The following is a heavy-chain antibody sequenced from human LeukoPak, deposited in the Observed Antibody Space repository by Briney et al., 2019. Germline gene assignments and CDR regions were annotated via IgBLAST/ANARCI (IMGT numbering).Heavy chain of an antibody. CDR1: GYTLTELS. J-gene: IGHJ4*02. Sequence: ASVKVSCKVSGYTLTELSMHWVRQAPGKGLEWMGWINTNTGNPTYAQGFTGRFVFSLDTSVSTAYLQISSLKAEDTAVYYCARVYSSWYRGEVDYWGQGTLVTVSS. CDR3: ARVYSSWYRGEVDY. V-gene: IGHV7-4-1*02. CDR2: INTNTGNP. D-gene: IGHD6-13*01.